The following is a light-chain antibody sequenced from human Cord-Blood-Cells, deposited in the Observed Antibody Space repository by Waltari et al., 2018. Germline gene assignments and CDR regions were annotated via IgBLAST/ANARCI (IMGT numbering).Light chain of an antibody. J-gene: IGKJ4*01. CDR2: KAS. Sequence: DIQMTHSPSTLSASAGDRVPITCRASQSISSWLAWYQQKPGKAPKLLIYKASSLESGVPSRFSGSGSGTEFTLTISSLQPDDFATYYCQQYNSYALTFGGGTKVEIK. CDR1: QSISSW. V-gene: IGKV1-5*03. CDR3: QQYNSYALT.